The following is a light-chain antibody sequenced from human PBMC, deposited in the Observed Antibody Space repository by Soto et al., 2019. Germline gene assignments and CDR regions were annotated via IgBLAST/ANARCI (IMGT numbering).Light chain of an antibody. Sequence: QAVVTQPPSVSGTRGQRVTISCSGSSSNIGSNTANWYQHLPGTAPKGLIYSNNRRPSGVPDRFSGSKSGTSASLAISGLQSEDEADYYCAAWDDSLNGRVFGGGTKLTVL. CDR1: SSNIGSNT. J-gene: IGLJ3*02. CDR2: SNN. CDR3: AAWDDSLNGRV. V-gene: IGLV1-44*01.